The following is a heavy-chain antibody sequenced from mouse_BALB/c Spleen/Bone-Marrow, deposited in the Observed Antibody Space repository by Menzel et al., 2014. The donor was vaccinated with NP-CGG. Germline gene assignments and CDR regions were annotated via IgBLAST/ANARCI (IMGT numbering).Heavy chain of an antibody. CDR3: ASYVYGYLFYY. Sequence: FQLQQPGAELVKPGASVKLSCTASGFNIKDTYMHWVKQRPEKGMEWIGRIDPANVNTKDDPKFQAKATITADTSSNTAYLQLSSLTSEATAVYYCASYVYGYLFYYWSQGTPLPAAS. V-gene: IGHV14-3*02. CDR1: GFNIKDTY. D-gene: IGHD2-14*01. J-gene: IGHJ2*01. CDR2: IDPANVNT.